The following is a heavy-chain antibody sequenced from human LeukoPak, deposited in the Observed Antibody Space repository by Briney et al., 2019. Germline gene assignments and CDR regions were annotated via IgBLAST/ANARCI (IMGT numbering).Heavy chain of an antibody. V-gene: IGHV3-49*04. Sequence: GGSLRLSCTASGFTFGDYCMNWVRQAPGKGLEWVGFIRSKAYGGTTEYAASVKGRFTISSDDSKSIAYLQMNSLKTEDTAVYYCTRGRRATHDYWGQGTLVTVSS. CDR1: GFTFGDYC. CDR2: IRSKAYGGTT. D-gene: IGHD1-26*01. J-gene: IGHJ4*02. CDR3: TRGRRATHDY.